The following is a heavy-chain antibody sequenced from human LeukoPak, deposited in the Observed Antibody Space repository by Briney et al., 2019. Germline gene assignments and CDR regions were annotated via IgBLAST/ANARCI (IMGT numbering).Heavy chain of an antibody. CDR3: ARGGFGVVIPDY. J-gene: IGHJ4*02. CDR2: IIPILGIA. CDR1: GGTFSSYA. V-gene: IGHV1-69*04. Sequence: SVTVSFKASGGTFSSYAISWVRQAPGQGLEWMGRIIPILGIANYAQKFQGRVTITADKSTSTAYMELRSLRSDDTAVYYCARGGFGVVIPDYWGQGTLVTVSS. D-gene: IGHD3-3*01.